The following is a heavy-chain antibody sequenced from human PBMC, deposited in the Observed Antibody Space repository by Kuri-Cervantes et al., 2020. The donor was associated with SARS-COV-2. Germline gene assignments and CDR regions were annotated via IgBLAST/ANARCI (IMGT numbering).Heavy chain of an antibody. J-gene: IGHJ3*02. CDR1: GYTFTSYD. CDR3: ARVGDYNAFDI. Sequence: ASVKVSCKASGYTFTSYDINWVRQAPGQGLEWMGWISAYNGNTNYAQKLQGRVTITRDTSASTAYMELSSLRSEDTAVYYCARVGDYNAFDIWGQGTMVTVSS. V-gene: IGHV1-18*01. CDR2: ISAYNGNT. D-gene: IGHD4-17*01.